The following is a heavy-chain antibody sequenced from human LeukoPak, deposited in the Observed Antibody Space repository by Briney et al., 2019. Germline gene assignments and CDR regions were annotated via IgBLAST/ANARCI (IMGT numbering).Heavy chain of an antibody. V-gene: IGHV1-8*01. D-gene: IGHD6-13*01. Sequence: ASVKVSCKASGYTFTSYDINWVRQATGQGLEWMGWMNPNSGNTGYAQKSQGRVTMTRNTSISTAYMELSSLRSEDTAVYYCAREIAAAGTPGYYYYGMDVWGQGTTVTVSS. J-gene: IGHJ6*02. CDR2: MNPNSGNT. CDR1: GYTFTSYD. CDR3: AREIAAAGTPGYYYYGMDV.